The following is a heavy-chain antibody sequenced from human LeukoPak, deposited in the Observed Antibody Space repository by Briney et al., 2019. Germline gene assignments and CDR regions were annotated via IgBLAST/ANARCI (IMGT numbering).Heavy chain of an antibody. CDR3: AKERVTTTTFDY. CDR1: GFSFSNYG. CDR2: IWYDGSNK. D-gene: IGHD4-11*01. V-gene: IGHV3-33*06. Sequence: QSGGSLRLSCAASGFSFSNYGMHWVRQAPGKGLEWVAVIWYDGSNKYYADSVKGRFTISRDNSKNTLYLEMNSLRTEDTAVYYCAKERVTTTTFDYWGQGTLVTVSS. J-gene: IGHJ4*02.